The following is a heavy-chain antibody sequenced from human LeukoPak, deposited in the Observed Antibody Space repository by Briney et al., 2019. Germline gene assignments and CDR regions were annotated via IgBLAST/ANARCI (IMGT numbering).Heavy chain of an antibody. CDR2: KKKDGSDK. V-gene: IGHV3-7*01. CDR1: GITFTKYW. J-gene: IGHJ4*02. Sequence: GSLRLSCAASGITFTKYWMTWVRQAPGEGLEGVGNKKKDGSDKNYMDFVKGRFTISRDNTKNSVYLQMSSLRAEDTAVYYCAREVWGPEYWGQGTLVTVSS. D-gene: IGHD1-14*01. CDR3: AREVWGPEY.